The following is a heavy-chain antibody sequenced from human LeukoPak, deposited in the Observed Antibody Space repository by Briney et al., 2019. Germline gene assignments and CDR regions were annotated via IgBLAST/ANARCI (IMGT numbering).Heavy chain of an antibody. J-gene: IGHJ4*02. D-gene: IGHD5-18*01. CDR2: TSAYNGNT. V-gene: IGHV1-18*01. CDR1: GYTFTSYG. Sequence: ASVKVSCKASGYTFTSYGISWVRQAPGQGLEWMGWTSAYNGNTNYAQKLQGRVTMTTDTSTSTAYMELRSLRSDDTAVYYCARDRARGYSYGFGNDYWGQGTLVTVSS. CDR3: ARDRARGYSYGFGNDY.